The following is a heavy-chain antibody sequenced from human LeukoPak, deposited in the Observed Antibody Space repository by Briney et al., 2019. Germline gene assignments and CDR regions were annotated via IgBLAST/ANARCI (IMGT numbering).Heavy chain of an antibody. CDR1: GYTFTSYD. V-gene: IGHV1-8*01. CDR3: ARGPPEYYDFWSGYYQPPHYFDY. CDR2: MNPNSGNT. Sequence: GASVKVSCKASGYTFTSYDINWVRQATGQGLEWMGWMNPNSGNTGYAQKFQGRVNMTRNTSISTAYMELSSLRSEDPAVYYCARGPPEYYDFWSGYYQPPHYFDYWGQGTLVTVSS. J-gene: IGHJ4*02. D-gene: IGHD3-3*01.